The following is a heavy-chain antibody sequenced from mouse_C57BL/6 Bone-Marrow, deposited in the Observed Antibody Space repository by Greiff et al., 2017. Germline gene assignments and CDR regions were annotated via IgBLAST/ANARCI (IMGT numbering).Heavy chain of an antibody. J-gene: IGHJ2*01. V-gene: IGHV1-19*01. CDR1: GYTFTDYY. Sequence: EVQLQQSGPVLVKPGASVKMSCKASGYTFTDYYMNWVKQSHGKSLEWIGVINPYNGGTSYNQKFKGKATLTVDKSASTAYMELNSLTSEDSAVYYCARWGSSYFDYWGQGTTLTVSS. CDR2: INPYNGGT. CDR3: ARWGSSYFDY. D-gene: IGHD1-1*01.